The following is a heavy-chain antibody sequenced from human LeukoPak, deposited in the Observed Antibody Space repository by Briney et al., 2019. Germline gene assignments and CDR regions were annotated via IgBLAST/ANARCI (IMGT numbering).Heavy chain of an antibody. CDR3: AKDTTAWWYHRAYMNV. CDR1: GFSLSTYA. CDR2: ISGSDDKT. Sequence: GGSLRLSCAASGFSLSTYALSWVRQAPGGGLEWVAAISGSDDKTYHADSVKGRFTISKDNSENRLSLQMDSLRAEDTAVYFCAKDTTAWWYHRAYMNVWGKGTTVTVSS. J-gene: IGHJ6*03. D-gene: IGHD2-15*01. V-gene: IGHV3-23*01.